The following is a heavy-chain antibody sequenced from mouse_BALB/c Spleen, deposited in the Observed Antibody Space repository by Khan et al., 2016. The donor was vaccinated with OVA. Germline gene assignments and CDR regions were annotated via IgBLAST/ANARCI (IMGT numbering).Heavy chain of an antibody. CDR1: GYSITSGYG. CDR2: ISYSGST. J-gene: IGHJ2*01. CDR3: ARTARIKY. Sequence: EVELQESGPGLVKPSQSLSLTCTVTGYSITSGYGWNWIRQFPGNKLEWMGYISYSGSTNYNPSLQSRISITRDTSKNQFFLQLNSVTTEDTATYYCARTARIKYWGQGTTLTVSS. D-gene: IGHD1-2*01. V-gene: IGHV3-2*02.